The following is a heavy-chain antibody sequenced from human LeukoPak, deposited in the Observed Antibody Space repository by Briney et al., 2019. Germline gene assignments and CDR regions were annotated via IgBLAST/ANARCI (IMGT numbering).Heavy chain of an antibody. Sequence: ASVKVSCKTSGYTFTDYYMHWVRQAPGQGLEWMGWINPNSGGTSSAQKFQGRVTMTRDTSITTVYMEVNWLISDDTAIYYCARADRLHGGPYLIGPWGQGTLVTVPS. D-gene: IGHD2-21*01. V-gene: IGHV1-2*02. J-gene: IGHJ5*02. CDR3: ARADRLHGGPYLIGP. CDR2: INPNSGGT. CDR1: GYTFTDYY.